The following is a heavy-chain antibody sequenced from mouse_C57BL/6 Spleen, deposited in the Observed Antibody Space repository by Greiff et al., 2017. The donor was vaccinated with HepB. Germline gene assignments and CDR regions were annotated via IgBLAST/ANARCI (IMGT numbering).Heavy chain of an antibody. J-gene: IGHJ3*01. Sequence: EVKLMESGGGLVKPGGSLKLSCAASGFTFSSYAMSWVRQTPEKRLEWVATISDGGSYTYYPDNVKGRFTISRDNAKNNLYLQMSHLKSEDTAMYYCARGDSWFAYWGQGTLVTVSA. CDR1: GFTFSSYA. CDR3: ARGDSWFAY. V-gene: IGHV5-4*03. CDR2: ISDGGSYT.